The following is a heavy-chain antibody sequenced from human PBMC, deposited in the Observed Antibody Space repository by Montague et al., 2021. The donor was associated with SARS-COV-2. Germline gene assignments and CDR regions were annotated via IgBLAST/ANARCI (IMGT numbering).Heavy chain of an antibody. Sequence: SETLSLTCAVDGGSFSVYYWRWLRQSLRSGLERIAEINHSGTANYNPSLKSRVSITVDTSKNQFTLKLTFVTAADTAMFYCAKEREVVRAARTTVAFDLWGQGTMVTVSS. CDR2: INHSGTA. J-gene: IGHJ3*01. CDR1: GGSFSVYY. D-gene: IGHD2-2*01. CDR3: AKEREVVRAARTTVAFDL. V-gene: IGHV4-34*01.